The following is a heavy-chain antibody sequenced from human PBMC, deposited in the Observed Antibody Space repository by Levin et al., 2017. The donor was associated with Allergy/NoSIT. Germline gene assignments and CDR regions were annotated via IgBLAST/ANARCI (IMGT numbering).Heavy chain of an antibody. V-gene: IGHV2-70*04. D-gene: IGHD6-19*01. J-gene: IGHJ4*02. CDR1: GFSLSTSGMR. Sequence: SGPTLVKPTQTLTVTCTFSGFSLSTSGMRVSWIRQPPGKALEWLARIDWDDEKFYSTSLKTRLTISKDTSKNQIVLTMTNMDPVDTDTYYCARQSSGWPHFDYWGQGTLVTVSS. CDR2: IDWDDEK. CDR3: ARQSSGWPHFDY.